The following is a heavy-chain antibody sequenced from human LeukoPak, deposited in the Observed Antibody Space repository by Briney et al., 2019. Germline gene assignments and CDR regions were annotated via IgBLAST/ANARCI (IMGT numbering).Heavy chain of an antibody. CDR3: ARDLAAASGDY. CDR2: ISSSSSYI. CDR1: GFTFSSYE. V-gene: IGHV3-21*01. D-gene: IGHD2-15*01. J-gene: IGHJ4*02. Sequence: GGSLRLSCAASGFTFSSYEMNWVRQAPGKGLEWVSSISSSSSYIYYADSVKGRFTISRDNAKNSLYLQMNSLRAEDTAVYYCARDLAAASGDYWGQGTLVTVSS.